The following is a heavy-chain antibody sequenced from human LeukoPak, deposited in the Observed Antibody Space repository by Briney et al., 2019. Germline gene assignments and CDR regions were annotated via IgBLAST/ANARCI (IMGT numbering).Heavy chain of an antibody. Sequence: ASVKVSCKASGYTFTSYDINWVRQATGQGLEWMGWMNPNSGNTGYAQKLQGRVTTTRNTSISTAYMELSSLRSEDTAVYYCARASPLDTMIVVVITTAFDIWGQGTMVTVSS. CDR2: MNPNSGNT. J-gene: IGHJ3*02. D-gene: IGHD3-22*01. CDR3: ARASPLDTMIVVVITTAFDI. CDR1: GYTFTSYD. V-gene: IGHV1-8*01.